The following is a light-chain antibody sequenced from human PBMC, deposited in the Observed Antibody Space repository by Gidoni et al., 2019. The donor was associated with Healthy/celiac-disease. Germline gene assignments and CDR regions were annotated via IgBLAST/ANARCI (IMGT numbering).Light chain of an antibody. CDR1: QSISSY. CDR2: AAS. Sequence: IQLSHSPSSLSASVGDRVTITCRESQSISSYLNWYQQKPGKAPKLLIYAASSLQSGVPSRFSGSGSGTDFTLTISSLQAEDFAKYYWQQSYSTPYTFGQGTKLEIK. CDR3: QQSYSTPYT. V-gene: IGKV1-39*01. J-gene: IGKJ2*01.